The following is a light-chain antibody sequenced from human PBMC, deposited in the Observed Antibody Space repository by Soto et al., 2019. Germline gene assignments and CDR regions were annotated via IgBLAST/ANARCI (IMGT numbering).Light chain of an antibody. CDR2: GAS. CDR3: QQYGSSPLVT. CDR1: QSVSSSY. Sequence: EIVLTQSPGTLSLSPGEIATLSCRASQSVSSSYLAWYQQKPGQAPRLLIYGASSRATGIPDRFSGSGSGTDFTLTIIRLEPEDFAVYYCQQYGSSPLVTFGQGTRLEIK. J-gene: IGKJ5*01. V-gene: IGKV3-20*01.